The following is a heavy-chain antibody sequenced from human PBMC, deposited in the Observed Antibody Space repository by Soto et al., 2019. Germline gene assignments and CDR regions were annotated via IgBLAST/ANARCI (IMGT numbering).Heavy chain of an antibody. V-gene: IGHV3-30*18. Sequence: VQLLESGGGWVQPGGSLRLSCAASGFTFSTYAMTWVRLAPGRGLEWVAVISYDGSNKYCADSVKGRFTISRDNSKNTLYLQMNSLRAEDTAVYYCAKAMVVVTAISGGGGFDKWGQGTLVTVSS. CDR1: GFTFSTYA. D-gene: IGHD2-21*02. J-gene: IGHJ3*02. CDR3: AKAMVVVTAISGGGGFDK. CDR2: ISYDGSNK.